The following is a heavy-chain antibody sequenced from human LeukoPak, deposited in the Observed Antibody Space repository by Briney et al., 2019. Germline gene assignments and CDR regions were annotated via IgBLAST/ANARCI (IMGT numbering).Heavy chain of an antibody. CDR3: VRQLYSSGWFYFDS. CDR2: IRSKVNSYAT. Sequence: GGSLRLSCAASGFTFSGSAIHWVRQASGKGLEWVGRIRSKVNSYATEYAASVKGRFTVSRDDSKSTAYLQMNSLKTEDTAVYYCVRQLYSSGWFYFDSWGQGTLVTVSS. CDR1: GFTFSGSA. D-gene: IGHD6-19*01. V-gene: IGHV3-73*01. J-gene: IGHJ4*02.